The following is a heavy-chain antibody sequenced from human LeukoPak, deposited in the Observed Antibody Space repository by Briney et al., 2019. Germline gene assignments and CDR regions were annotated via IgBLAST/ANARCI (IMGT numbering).Heavy chain of an antibody. CDR3: ARSFSYYYYYMDV. Sequence: SETLSLTCTVSGGSISSYYWSWIRQPPGKGLEWIGYVYYSGSTDYNPSLMSRVTISVDTSKNQFSLKLSSVTAADTAVYYCARSFSYYYYYMDVWGKGTTVTVSS. J-gene: IGHJ6*03. CDR2: VYYSGST. V-gene: IGHV4-59*01. CDR1: GGSISSYY.